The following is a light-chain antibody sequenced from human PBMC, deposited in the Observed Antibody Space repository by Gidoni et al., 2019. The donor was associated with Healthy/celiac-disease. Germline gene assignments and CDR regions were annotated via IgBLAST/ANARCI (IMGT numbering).Light chain of an antibody. Sequence: EIAMTQSPATLSVSPGERATLSCRASQSVSSNLAWYQQKPGQAPRLLSYGASTRATGIPARFSGSGSGTEFTLTISSLQSEDFAVYYCQQYNNWPLTFGQGTKVEIK. CDR2: GAS. J-gene: IGKJ1*01. CDR3: QQYNNWPLT. CDR1: QSVSSN. V-gene: IGKV3-15*01.